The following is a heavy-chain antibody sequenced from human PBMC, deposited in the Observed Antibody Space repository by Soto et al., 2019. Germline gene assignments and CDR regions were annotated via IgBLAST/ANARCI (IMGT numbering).Heavy chain of an antibody. CDR1: GYSFPSYW. J-gene: IGHJ4*02. V-gene: IGHV5-51*01. CDR3: ARLSGCNNGVCYKFDY. D-gene: IGHD2-8*01. Sequence: GASLKISCKGSGYSFPSYWIGWVRQMHGKGREWMGIVYPGDSDTRDSPSFQGQVTISADKSISTAYLQWSSLKASDTAMYYCARLSGCNNGVCYKFDYWGQGTLVTVSS. CDR2: VYPGDSDT.